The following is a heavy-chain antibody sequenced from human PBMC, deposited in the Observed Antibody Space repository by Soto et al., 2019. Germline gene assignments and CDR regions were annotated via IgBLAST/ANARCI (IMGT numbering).Heavy chain of an antibody. CDR2: ISSSSSYI. V-gene: IGHV3-21*01. J-gene: IGHJ5*02. Sequence: SLRLSCEASGFTFSSYSMNWVRQAPGKGLEWVSSISSSSSYIYYADSVKGLFTISRDNAKNSLYLQMNSLRAEDTAVYYCATQNWFDPWGQGTLVTVSS. CDR3: ATQNWFDP. CDR1: GFTFSSYS.